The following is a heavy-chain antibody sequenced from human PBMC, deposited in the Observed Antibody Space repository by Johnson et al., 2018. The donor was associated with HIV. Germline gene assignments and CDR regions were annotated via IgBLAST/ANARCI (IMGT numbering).Heavy chain of an antibody. D-gene: IGHD6-19*01. CDR3: AKDGGWPGNAFDS. V-gene: IGHV3-NL1*01. Sequence: QVQLVESGGGVVQAGRSLRLSCAASGFSFSSYALHWVRQAPGKGLEWVSSINWNGGSTYFADSVKGRFTISRYYSKNTLYLQMNSLRAEDTAVYYCAKDGGWPGNAFDSWGQGTMVTVSS. CDR1: GFSFSSYA. CDR2: INWNGGST. J-gene: IGHJ3*02.